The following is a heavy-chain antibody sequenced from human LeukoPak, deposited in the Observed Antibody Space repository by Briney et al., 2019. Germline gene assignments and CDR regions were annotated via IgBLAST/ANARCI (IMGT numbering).Heavy chain of an antibody. CDR3: AREGQLPWFGELLYGYMDV. J-gene: IGHJ6*03. Sequence: PSETLSLTCTVSGGSISNYYWSWIRQPAGKGLEWIGRIYTSGSTNYNPSLKSRVTMSVDTSKNQFSLKLSSVTAADTAVYYCAREGQLPWFGELLYGYMDVWGKGTTVTVSS. CDR2: IYTSGST. CDR1: GGSISNYY. D-gene: IGHD3-10*01. V-gene: IGHV4-4*07.